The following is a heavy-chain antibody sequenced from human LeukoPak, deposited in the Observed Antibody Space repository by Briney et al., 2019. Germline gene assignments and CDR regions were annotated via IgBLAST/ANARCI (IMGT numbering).Heavy chain of an antibody. Sequence: GASVKVSRKVSGYTLTELSMHWVRQAPGQGLEWMGWISAYNGNTNYAQKLQGRVTMTTDTSTSTAYMELRSLRSDDTAVYYCARHDSPYHAFDIWGQGTMVTVSS. D-gene: IGHD2-21*02. CDR3: ARHDSPYHAFDI. J-gene: IGHJ3*02. CDR2: ISAYNGNT. V-gene: IGHV1-18*01. CDR1: GYTLTELS.